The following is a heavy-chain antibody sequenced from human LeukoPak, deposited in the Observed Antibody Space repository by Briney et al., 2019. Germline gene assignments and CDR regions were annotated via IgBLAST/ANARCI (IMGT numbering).Heavy chain of an antibody. J-gene: IGHJ3*02. D-gene: IGHD2-2*01. V-gene: IGHV3-11*01. CDR1: GFTFSNYY. Sequence: GGSLRLSCAASGFTFSNYYMSWIRQAPGKGLEWVSYISSSGSTKYYADSVKGRFTISRDNAKNSLYLQMNSLRAEDTAVYYCAREWGYCSSTSCYSGDGAFDIWGQGTMVTVSS. CDR3: AREWGYCSSTSCYSGDGAFDI. CDR2: ISSSGSTK.